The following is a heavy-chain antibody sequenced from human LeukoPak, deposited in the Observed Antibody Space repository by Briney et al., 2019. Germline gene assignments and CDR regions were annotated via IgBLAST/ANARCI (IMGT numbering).Heavy chain of an antibody. J-gene: IGHJ4*02. CDR1: GGTFSSYA. V-gene: IGHV1-69*05. CDR2: IIPIFGTA. CDR3: AREGGDYYDSSWDYFDY. Sequence: ASVKVSCKASGGTFSSYAISWVRQAPGQGLEWMGGIIPIFGTANYAQKFQGRVTITTDESTSTAYMELSSLRSEDTAAYYCAREGGDYYDSSWDYFDYWGQGTLVTVSS. D-gene: IGHD3-22*01.